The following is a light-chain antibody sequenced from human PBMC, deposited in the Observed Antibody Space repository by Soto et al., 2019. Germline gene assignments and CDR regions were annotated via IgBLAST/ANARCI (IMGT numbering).Light chain of an antibody. CDR3: QQFTQWPYT. V-gene: IGKV3-15*01. CDR1: QSVRNN. J-gene: IGKJ2*01. Sequence: EIVMTQSPATLSVSPGERATLSCRASQSVRNNLAWYQRKPGQAPSLLIYGASTRATGVPARFSGSGSGTEFTLTISSLQPDDSAVYYCQQFTQWPYTFDQGTKVEIK. CDR2: GAS.